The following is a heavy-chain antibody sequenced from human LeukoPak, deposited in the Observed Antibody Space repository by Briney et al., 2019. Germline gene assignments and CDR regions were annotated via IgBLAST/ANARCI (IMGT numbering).Heavy chain of an antibody. CDR1: GYTFTSYD. CDR3: AMYYDILTGGYFDY. Sequence: ASVKVSCKASGYTFTSYDINWVRQATGQGLEWMGWINPNSGGTNYAQKFQGRVTMTRDTSISTAYMELSRLRSDDTAVYYCAMYYDILTGGYFDYWGQGTLVTVSS. V-gene: IGHV1-2*02. J-gene: IGHJ4*02. D-gene: IGHD3-9*01. CDR2: INPNSGGT.